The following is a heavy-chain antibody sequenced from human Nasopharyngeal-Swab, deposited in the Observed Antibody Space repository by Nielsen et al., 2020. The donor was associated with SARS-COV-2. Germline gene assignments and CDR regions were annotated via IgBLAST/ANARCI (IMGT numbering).Heavy chain of an antibody. CDR3: ATPDSNAYYLAFDF. D-gene: IGHD3-22*01. Sequence: VRQAPGKGLQWISYITSGNSVQYADSVKGRFTISRDNSKSTLYLQMNSLRVEDTAVYYCATPDSNAYYLAFDFWGQGTLVTVSS. V-gene: IGHV3-23*01. CDR2: ITSGNSV. J-gene: IGHJ4*02.